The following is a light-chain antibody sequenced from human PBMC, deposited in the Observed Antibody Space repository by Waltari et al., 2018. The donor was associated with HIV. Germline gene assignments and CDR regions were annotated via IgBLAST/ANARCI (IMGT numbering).Light chain of an antibody. CDR3: SSYAGSNNVI. CDR2: EVS. J-gene: IGLJ2*01. CDR1: SRDVGGYSY. V-gene: IGLV2-8*01. Sequence: QSALAQPPSASVSPGQSVTISCTGTSRDVGGYSYVPWYQQHPGKAPKLMIYEVSKRPSGVPDRFSGSKSGNAASLTVSGLQAEDEADYYCSSYAGSNNVIFGGGTKLTVL.